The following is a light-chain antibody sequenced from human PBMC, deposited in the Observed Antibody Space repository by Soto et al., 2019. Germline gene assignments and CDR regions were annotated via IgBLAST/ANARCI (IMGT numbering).Light chain of an antibody. Sequence: DIQMTQSPSSLSASVGDRVTITCQASQDISNYLNWYQQKPGKAPKLLIYDASNLETGVQSRFSGSGSGTDCTFSIRSLQPEYIATYYCQQYDNLPLTFGGGTKVEI. J-gene: IGKJ4*01. CDR1: QDISNY. V-gene: IGKV1-33*01. CDR2: DAS. CDR3: QQYDNLPLT.